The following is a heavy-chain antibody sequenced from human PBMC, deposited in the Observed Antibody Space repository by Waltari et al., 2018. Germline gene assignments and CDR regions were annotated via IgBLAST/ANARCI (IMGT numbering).Heavy chain of an antibody. CDR3: ARDWSSGWYDVWFDP. J-gene: IGHJ5*02. CDR1: GSTFTGYY. CDR2: INPNSGGT. D-gene: IGHD6-19*01. Sequence: QVQLVQSGAEVKKPGASVKVSCKASGSTFTGYYMHWLRQAPGQGLEWMGWINPNSGGTNYAQKFQGRVTMTRDTSISTAYMELSRLRSDDTAVYYCARDWSSGWYDVWFDPWGQGTLVTVSS. V-gene: IGHV1-2*02.